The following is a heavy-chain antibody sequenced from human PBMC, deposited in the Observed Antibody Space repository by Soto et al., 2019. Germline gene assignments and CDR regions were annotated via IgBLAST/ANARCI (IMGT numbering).Heavy chain of an antibody. CDR1: GYTFTSYA. D-gene: IGHD5-12*01. CDR2: INAGNGNT. J-gene: IGHJ6*02. Sequence: GASVKVSCKASGYTFTSYAMHWVRQAPGQRLEWMGWINAGNGNTKYSQKFQGRVTITRDTSASTAYMELSSLRSEDTAVYYCARAEGGYDSDYYYGMDVWGQGTTVTVS. CDR3: ARAEGGYDSDYYYGMDV. V-gene: IGHV1-3*01.